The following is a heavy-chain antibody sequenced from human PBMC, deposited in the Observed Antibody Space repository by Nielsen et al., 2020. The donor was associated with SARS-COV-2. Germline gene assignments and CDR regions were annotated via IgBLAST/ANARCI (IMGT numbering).Heavy chain of an antibody. CDR3: ASDSNSYNYYYYYGMDV. CDR1: GFTFSSYG. V-gene: IGHV3-30*02. CDR2: IWYDGSNK. J-gene: IGHJ6*02. D-gene: IGHD2-2*01. Sequence: GGSLRLSCAASGFTFSSYGMHWVRQAPGKGLEWVAVIWYDGSNKYYADSVKGRVTISRDNSKNTLNLQMNSLRAEDTAVYYCASDSNSYNYYYYYGMDVWGQGTTVTVSS.